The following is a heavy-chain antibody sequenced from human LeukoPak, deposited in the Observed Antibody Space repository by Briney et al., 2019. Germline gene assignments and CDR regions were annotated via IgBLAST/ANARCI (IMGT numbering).Heavy chain of an antibody. Sequence: SETLSLTCAVYGGSSSGYYWSWIRQPPGKGLEWIGEINHSGSTNYNPSLKSRVTISVDTSKNQFSLELSSVTAADTAVYYCARGVTMIVVVKYDYWGQGTLVTVSS. CDR3: ARGVTMIVVVKYDY. CDR1: GGSSSGYY. CDR2: INHSGST. J-gene: IGHJ4*02. V-gene: IGHV4-34*01. D-gene: IGHD3-22*01.